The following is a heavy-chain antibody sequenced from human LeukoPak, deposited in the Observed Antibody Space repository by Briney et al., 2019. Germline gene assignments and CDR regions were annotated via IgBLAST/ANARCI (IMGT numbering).Heavy chain of an antibody. CDR1: GFTFSSYW. CDR2: INSDGSST. D-gene: IGHD3-3*01. J-gene: IGHJ4*02. Sequence: GGSLRLSCAASGFTFSSYWMHWVRQAPGRGLVWVSRINSDGSSTSYADSVKGRFTISRGNAKNTLYLQMNSLRAEDTAVYYCARDRNFWSAVGGYWGQGTLVTVSS. CDR3: ARDRNFWSAVGGY. V-gene: IGHV3-74*01.